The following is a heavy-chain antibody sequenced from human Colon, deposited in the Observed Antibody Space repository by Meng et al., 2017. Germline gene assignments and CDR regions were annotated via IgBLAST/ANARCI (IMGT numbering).Heavy chain of an antibody. D-gene: IGHD4-23*01. J-gene: IGHJ4*02. CDR1: GFSLTTGGLG. V-gene: IGHV2-5*01. CDR3: AHRPGSYDLGGHGYDY. Sequence: SGPTLVKPTQTLTLTCTFSGFSLTTGGLGVGWFRQPPGKALEWLALIYWNDDDRYSPSLRHRLRITKDTSKNQVVLTMTNMDPVDTATYFCAHRPGSYDLGGHGYDYWGQGTLVTVSS. CDR2: IYWNDDD.